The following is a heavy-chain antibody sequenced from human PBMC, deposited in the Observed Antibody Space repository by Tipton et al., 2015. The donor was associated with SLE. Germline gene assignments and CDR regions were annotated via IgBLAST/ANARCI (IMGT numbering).Heavy chain of an antibody. D-gene: IGHD2-8*02. CDR3: ARSAPDCTGGVCYLYYFDY. CDR2: IYYSGST. J-gene: IGHJ4*02. V-gene: IGHV4-59*08. Sequence: TLSLTCTVSGGSISSYYWSWIRQPPGKGLEWIGYIYYSGSTNYNPSLKSRVTISVDTSKNQFSLKLSSVTAADTAVYYCARSAPDCTGGVCYLYYFDYWGQGILVTVSS. CDR1: GGSISSYY.